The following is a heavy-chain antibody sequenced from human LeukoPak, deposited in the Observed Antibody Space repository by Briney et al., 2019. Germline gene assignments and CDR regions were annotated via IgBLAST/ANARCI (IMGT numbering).Heavy chain of an antibody. J-gene: IGHJ4*02. V-gene: IGHV1-18*04. CDR2: ISPYNGNT. CDR1: GYTFTSYG. D-gene: IGHD2-2*01. Sequence: ASVKVSCKASGYTFTSYGFSWMRQPPGQGLEWMGWISPYNGNTNYAQKLQGRVTMTTDTSTSTAYMELRSLRSDDTAVYYCAREKIVVVPVSSWRCFDYWGQGTLVTVSS. CDR3: AREKIVVVPVSSWRCFDY.